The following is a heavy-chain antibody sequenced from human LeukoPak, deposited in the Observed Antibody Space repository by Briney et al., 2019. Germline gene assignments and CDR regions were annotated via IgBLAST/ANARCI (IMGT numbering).Heavy chain of an antibody. Sequence: ASETLSLTCSVSGGSITTHYWSWIRQPPGKGLEWIGYVHHTDSPNFNPSLKSRVTISLDTSKNQFSLKLTSVTAADAAVYYCARGSSGYYTRGPFDIWGQGTMVTVSS. J-gene: IGHJ3*02. CDR1: GGSITTHY. CDR2: VHHTDSP. CDR3: ARGSSGYYTRGPFDI. D-gene: IGHD3-22*01. V-gene: IGHV4-59*11.